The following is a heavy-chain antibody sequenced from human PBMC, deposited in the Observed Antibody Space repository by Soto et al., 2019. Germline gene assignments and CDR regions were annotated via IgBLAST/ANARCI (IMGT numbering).Heavy chain of an antibody. V-gene: IGHV3-23*01. CDR3: AKEAEDRWLQPPPFHY. CDR1: GFTFSSYA. J-gene: IGHJ4*02. CDR2: ISGSGGSK. D-gene: IGHD5-12*01. Sequence: EVQRLESGGGLVQPGVSLRLSCAASGFTFSSYAMSWVRQSPGKGLEWVSAISGSGGSKYYADSVKGRFTISRDNSKNTLYLQMNSLRAEDTAVYYCAKEAEDRWLQPPPFHYWGQGTLVTVSS.